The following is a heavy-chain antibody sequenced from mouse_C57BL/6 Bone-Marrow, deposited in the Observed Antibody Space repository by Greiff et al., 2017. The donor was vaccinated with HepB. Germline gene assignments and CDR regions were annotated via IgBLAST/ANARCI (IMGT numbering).Heavy chain of an antibody. Sequence: VQLQQPGAELVRPGSSVKLSCKASGYTFTSYWMHWVKQRPIQGLEWIGNIDPSDSETHYNQKFKDKATLTVDKSSSTAYMQLSSLTSYDSAVYYCARAGFYYGSSLYYFDYWGQGTTLTVSS. D-gene: IGHD1-1*01. CDR1: GYTFTSYW. CDR2: IDPSDSET. V-gene: IGHV1-52*01. J-gene: IGHJ2*01. CDR3: ARAGFYYGSSLYYFDY.